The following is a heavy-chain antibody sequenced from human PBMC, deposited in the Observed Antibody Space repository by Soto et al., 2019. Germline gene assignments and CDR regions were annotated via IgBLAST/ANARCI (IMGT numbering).Heavy chain of an antibody. Sequence: GGSLRLSCSTSGFTFKDCAISWVRQAPGKGMERVSGISGIGGATYYTDSVEGRFIISKDFSKSTVSLQMTGLRVDDTAVYYCARTRTAFYRYYFDSWGRGALVTVSS. D-gene: IGHD2-21*02. CDR2: ISGIGGAT. CDR1: GFTFKDCA. CDR3: ARTRTAFYRYYFDS. V-gene: IGHV3-23*01. J-gene: IGHJ4*02.